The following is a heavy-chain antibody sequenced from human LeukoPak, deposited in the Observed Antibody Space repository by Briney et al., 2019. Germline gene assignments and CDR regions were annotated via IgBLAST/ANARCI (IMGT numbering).Heavy chain of an antibody. V-gene: IGHV1-2*04. D-gene: IGHD6-6*01. J-gene: IGHJ4*02. CDR2: INPNSGGT. CDR3: ASLPYSSFYFDY. Sequence: GASVKVSCKASGYTFTGYYMHWVRQAPGQGLEWMGWINPNSGGTNYAQKFQGWVTMTRDTSISTAYMELSRLRSEDTAVYYCASLPYSSFYFDYWGQGTLVTVSS. CDR1: GYTFTGYY.